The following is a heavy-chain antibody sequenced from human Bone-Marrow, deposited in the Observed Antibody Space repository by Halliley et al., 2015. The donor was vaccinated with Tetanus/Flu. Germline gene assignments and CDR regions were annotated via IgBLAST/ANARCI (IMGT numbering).Heavy chain of an antibody. Sequence: SLRLSCAASGFTFSSYVMSWVRQAPGKGLEWVSSISGSGGSTYYADSVKGRFTISRDTSKNTLYLQMSSLRAEDTAVYYCAKEELGIFFLYWGQGTLVTVSS. CDR1: GFTFSSYV. CDR3: AKEELGIFFLY. CDR2: ISGSGGST. V-gene: IGHV3-23*01. D-gene: IGHD3-9*01. J-gene: IGHJ4*02.